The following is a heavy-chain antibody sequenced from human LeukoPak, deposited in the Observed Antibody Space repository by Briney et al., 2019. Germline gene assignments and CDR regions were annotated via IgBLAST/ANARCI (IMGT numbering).Heavy chain of an antibody. V-gene: IGHV3-11*03. CDR2: ISSSSSYT. CDR1: GFTFSDYY. J-gene: IGHJ4*02. CDR3: ARPVYDSSGYHLDY. D-gene: IGHD3-22*01. Sequence: GGSLRLSCAASGFTFSDYYMSWIRKAPGQGLEWVSYISSSSSYTNYADSVKGRFTISRDNAKNSLYLQMNSLRAEDTAVYYCARPVYDSSGYHLDYWGEGTLVTVSS.